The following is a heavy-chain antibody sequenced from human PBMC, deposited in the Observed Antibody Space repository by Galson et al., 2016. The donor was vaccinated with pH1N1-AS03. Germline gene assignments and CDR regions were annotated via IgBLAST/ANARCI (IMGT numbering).Heavy chain of an antibody. Sequence: SVKVSCKASGYTFTNFGINWVRQAPGQGLEWLGWISAYSGNTDYAQSLQGRVSMTTDPSTSTAYMELTSLTSDDTAIYYCARDLRSDFGNSFVAGVQFDRYWGQGTLVTVSS. CDR2: ISAYSGNT. D-gene: IGHD3-10*01. J-gene: IGHJ4*02. V-gene: IGHV1-18*01. CDR3: ARDLRSDFGNSFVAGVQFDRY. CDR1: GYTFTNFG.